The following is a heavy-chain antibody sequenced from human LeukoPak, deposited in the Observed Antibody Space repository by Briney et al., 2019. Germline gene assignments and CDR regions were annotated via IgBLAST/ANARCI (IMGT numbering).Heavy chain of an antibody. CDR1: GFTFSSYA. CDR3: AKGYCSSTSCSRFDP. CDR2: IGGSGGST. D-gene: IGHD2-2*01. J-gene: IGHJ5*02. V-gene: IGHV3-23*01. Sequence: PGGSLRLSCAASGFTFSSYAMSWVRQAPGKGLEWVSAIGGSGGSTYHADSVKGRFTISRDNSKNTLYLQMNSLRAEDTAVYYCAKGYCSSTSCSRFDPWGQGTLVTVSS.